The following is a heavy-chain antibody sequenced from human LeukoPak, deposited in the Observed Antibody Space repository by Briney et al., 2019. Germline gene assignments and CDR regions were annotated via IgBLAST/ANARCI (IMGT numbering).Heavy chain of an antibody. Sequence: SVKVSCKASGGTFSSYAISWVRQAPGQGLEWMGGIIPIFGTANYAQKFQGRVTITADEPTSTVYMELNSLKSEDTAVYYCARGWDYDSGGRPTAYVYWGQGTLVTVSS. CDR3: ARGWDYDSGGRPTAYVY. D-gene: IGHD3-22*01. J-gene: IGHJ4*02. V-gene: IGHV1-69*13. CDR2: IIPIFGTA. CDR1: GGTFSSYA.